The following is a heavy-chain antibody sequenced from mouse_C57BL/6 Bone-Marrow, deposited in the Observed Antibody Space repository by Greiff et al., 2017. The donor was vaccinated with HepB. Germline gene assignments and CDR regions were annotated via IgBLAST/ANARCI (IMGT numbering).Heavy chain of an antibody. D-gene: IGHD1-1*01. CDR3: TLHYYGSSYGGFAY. Sequence: VQLKQSGAELVRPGASVKLSCTASGFNIKDDYMHWVKQRPEQGLEWIGWIDPENGDTEYASKFQGKATITADTSSNTAYLQLSSLTSEDTAVYYCTLHYYGSSYGGFAYWGQGTLVTVSA. J-gene: IGHJ3*01. CDR1: GFNIKDDY. CDR2: IDPENGDT. V-gene: IGHV14-4*01.